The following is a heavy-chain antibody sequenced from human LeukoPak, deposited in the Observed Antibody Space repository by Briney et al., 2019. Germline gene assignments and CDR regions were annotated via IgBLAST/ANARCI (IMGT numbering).Heavy chain of an antibody. CDR2: INSDGAST. CDR3: VRDYCSGVTCYDGY. D-gene: IGHD2-15*01. V-gene: IGHV3-74*03. Sequence: GGSLRLSCAGSGFTFSSYWMHWVRQAPGKGLVWISRINSDGASTTYADSVRGRFTISRDNAKNTLFLQMNSLRVEDTAVYYCVRDYCSGVTCYDGYWGQGTLVTVFS. J-gene: IGHJ4*02. CDR1: GFTFSSYW.